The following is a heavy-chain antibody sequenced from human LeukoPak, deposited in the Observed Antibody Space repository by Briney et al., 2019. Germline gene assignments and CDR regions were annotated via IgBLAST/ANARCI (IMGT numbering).Heavy chain of an antibody. V-gene: IGHV3-30*18. CDR3: AKDDLFSGELCPFDP. CDR1: GFTFSSYG. D-gene: IGHD1-7*01. CDR2: ISYDGSNK. Sequence: PGRSLRLSCAASGFTFSSYGMHWVRQAPGKGLEWVAVISYDGSNKYYADSVKGRFTISRDNSKNTLYLQMNSLRAEDTAVYYCAKDDLFSGELCPFDPWGQGTLVTVSS. J-gene: IGHJ5*02.